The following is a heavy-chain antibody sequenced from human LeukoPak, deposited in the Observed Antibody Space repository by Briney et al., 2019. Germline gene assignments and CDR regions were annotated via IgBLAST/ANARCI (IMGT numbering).Heavy chain of an antibody. CDR2: IYSGGST. V-gene: IGHV3-53*01. J-gene: IGHJ5*02. D-gene: IGHD3-22*01. CDR1: GFTVSSNY. CDR3: ARGHDSSGYYYDWFDP. Sequence: GGSLRLSCAASGFTVSSNYMSWVRQAPGKGLEWVSVIYSGGSTYYADYVKGRFTISRDNSKNTLYLQVNSLRAEDTAVYYCARGHDSSGYYYDWFDPWAREPWSPSPQ.